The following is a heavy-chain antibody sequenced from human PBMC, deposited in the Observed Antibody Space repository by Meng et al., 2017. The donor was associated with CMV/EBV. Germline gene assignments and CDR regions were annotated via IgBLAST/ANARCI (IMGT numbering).Heavy chain of an antibody. D-gene: IGHD1-7*01. Sequence: GESLKISCAASGFTFSSYAMHWVRQAPGKGLEWVAVISYDGSNKYYADSVKGRFTISRDNSKNTLYLQMNSLRAEDTAVYYCARSMELDGVLFDYWGQGTLVTVSS. J-gene: IGHJ4*02. CDR1: GFTFSSYA. V-gene: IGHV3-30-3*01. CDR3: ARSMELDGVLFDY. CDR2: ISYDGSNK.